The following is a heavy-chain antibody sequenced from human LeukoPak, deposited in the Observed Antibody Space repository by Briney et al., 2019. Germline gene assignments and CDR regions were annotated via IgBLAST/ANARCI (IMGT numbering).Heavy chain of an antibody. J-gene: IGHJ3*02. V-gene: IGHV4-59*01. D-gene: IGHD3-22*01. Sequence: SETLSLTCTVSGGSISSYYWSWIRQPPGKGLEWIGYIYYSGSTNYNPSLKSRVTISVDTSKNQFSLKLSSVTAADTAVYYCARILPLDYYDSSGYEDAFDIWGQGTMVTVSS. CDR1: GGSISSYY. CDR3: ARILPLDYYDSSGYEDAFDI. CDR2: IYYSGST.